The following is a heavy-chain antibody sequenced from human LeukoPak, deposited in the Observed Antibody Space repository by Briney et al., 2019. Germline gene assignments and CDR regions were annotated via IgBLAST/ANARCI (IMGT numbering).Heavy chain of an antibody. CDR2: ISSSSSYI. D-gene: IGHD3-10*01. CDR1: GFTFSSYS. V-gene: IGHV3-21*01. J-gene: IGHJ4*02. CDR3: AREEEGYYYGSGSYYAVEDY. Sequence: GGSLRLSCAASGFTFSSYSMNWVRQAPGKGLEWVSSISSSSSYIYYADSVKGRFTISRDNAKNSLYLQMNSLRAEDTAVYYCAREEEGYYYGSGSYYAVEDYWGQGTPVTVSS.